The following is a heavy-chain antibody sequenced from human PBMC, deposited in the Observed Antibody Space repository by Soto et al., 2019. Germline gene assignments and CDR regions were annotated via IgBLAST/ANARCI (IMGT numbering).Heavy chain of an antibody. J-gene: IGHJ4*02. CDR2: VYHSGTT. D-gene: IGHD5-12*01. CDR1: GASIGTNNW. CDR3: AVPGRGDFDY. V-gene: IGHV4-4*02. Sequence: LSLTCAVSGASIGTNNWWSWVRQPPGKGLEWIGEVYHSGTTNCNPSLKSRVTISIDKSKNQFSLTLTSMTAADTALYYCAVPGRGDFDYWSQGTLVTVSS.